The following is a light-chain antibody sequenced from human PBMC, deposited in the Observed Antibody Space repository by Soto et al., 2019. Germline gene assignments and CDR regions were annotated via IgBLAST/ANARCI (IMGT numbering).Light chain of an antibody. J-gene: IGLJ2*01. CDR3: PAWDDSLSAVV. V-gene: IGLV1-47*01. CDR1: SSNIGSNY. CDR2: RND. Sequence: SVLTQPPSASGTPGQRVTISCSGSSSNIGSNYVYWYQQLPGSAPKLLIYRNDQRPSGVPDRFSGSKSGTSASLVIGGLRSEDEADYYCPAWDDSLSAVVFGGGTKLTVL.